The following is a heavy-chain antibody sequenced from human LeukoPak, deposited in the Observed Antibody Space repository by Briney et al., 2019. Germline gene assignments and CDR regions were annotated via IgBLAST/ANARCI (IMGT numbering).Heavy chain of an antibody. CDR2: IKCRSDGGTT. J-gene: IGHJ4*02. V-gene: IGHV3-15*01. CDR3: TADEWA. D-gene: IGHD1-26*01. CDR1: GFTFSNSW. Sequence: GGALRHSCAASGFTFSNSWMSWVRQSRGKGLEWVGHIKCRSDGGTTDYSAHVKGRFTISRDDSETALFLQMNSLKTEDTAVYYCTADEWAWGEGTLLTVSS.